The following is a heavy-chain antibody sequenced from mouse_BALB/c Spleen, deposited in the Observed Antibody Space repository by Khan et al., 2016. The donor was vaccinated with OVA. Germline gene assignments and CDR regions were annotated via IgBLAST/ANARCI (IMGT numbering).Heavy chain of an antibody. D-gene: IGHD1-1*01. V-gene: IGHV1-77*01. Sequence: QVRLQQPGPELVKPGASVKMSCKVSGYTFTDYIITWVKQRTGQGLEWIGEIYPGSGSTYYNEKFKGKATLTADKSSNTVNMQLSSLTSEDSAVYFCARSYDGAWFAYWGQGTLVTVSA. CDR3: ARSYDGAWFAY. CDR2: IYPGSGST. CDR1: GYTFTDYI. J-gene: IGHJ3*01.